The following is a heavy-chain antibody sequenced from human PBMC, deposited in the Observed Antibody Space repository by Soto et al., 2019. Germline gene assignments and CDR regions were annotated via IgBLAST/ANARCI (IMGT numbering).Heavy chain of an antibody. CDR2: ISAYNGNT. D-gene: IGHD5-12*01. J-gene: IGHJ6*02. V-gene: IGHV1-18*01. CDR1: GYTFTSYG. CDR3: ARDQWRWLQENYYYYGMDV. Sequence: QVQLVQSGAEVKKPGASVKVSCKASGYTFTSYGISWVRQAPGQGLEWMGWISAYNGNTNYAQKLQGRVTMTTDTSTSTAYMELRSLKSDDTAVYYCARDQWRWLQENYYYYGMDVWGQGTTVTVSS.